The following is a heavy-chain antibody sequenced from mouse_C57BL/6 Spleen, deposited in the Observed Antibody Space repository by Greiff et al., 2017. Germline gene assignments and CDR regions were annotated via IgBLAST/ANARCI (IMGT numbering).Heavy chain of an antibody. CDR2: INPYNGGT. J-gene: IGHJ2*01. CDR1: GYTFTDYY. D-gene: IGHD1-1*01. CDR3: ARYYYGSSYGRYFDY. Sequence: EVQLQQSGPVLVKPGASVKMSCKASGYTFTDYYMNWVKQSHGKSLEWIGVINPYNGGTSYNQKFKGKATLTVDKSSSTAYMELNSLTSEDSAVYYCARYYYGSSYGRYFDYWGQGTTLTVSS. V-gene: IGHV1-19*01.